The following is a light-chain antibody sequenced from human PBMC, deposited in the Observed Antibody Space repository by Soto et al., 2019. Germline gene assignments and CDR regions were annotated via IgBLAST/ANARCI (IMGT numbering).Light chain of an antibody. CDR3: HQYYTTPQT. J-gene: IGKJ1*01. V-gene: IGKV4-1*01. CDR1: QTVLSSSNNRNY. Sequence: DIVMTQSPDSLTVSLGERATINCKSSQTVLSSSNNRNYLAWYQQKPGQPPTLLLYWASTRESGVPDRFSGSGSGADFTLTISRLQAEDVAVYYCHQYYTTPQTFGQRTKVEIK. CDR2: WAS.